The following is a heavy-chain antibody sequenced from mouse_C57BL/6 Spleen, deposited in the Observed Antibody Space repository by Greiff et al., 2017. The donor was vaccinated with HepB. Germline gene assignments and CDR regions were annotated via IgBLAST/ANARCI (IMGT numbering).Heavy chain of an antibody. Sequence: QVQLQQPGAELVKPGASVKLSCKASGYTFTSYWMQWVKQRPGQGLEWIGEIDPSDSYTNYNQKFKGKATLTVDTSSSQAYMQLSSLTSEDSAVYYCARRDYVLYYYAMDYWGQGTSVTVSS. V-gene: IGHV1-50*01. CDR2: IDPSDSYT. D-gene: IGHD2-4*01. CDR3: ARRDYVLYYYAMDY. J-gene: IGHJ4*01. CDR1: GYTFTSYW.